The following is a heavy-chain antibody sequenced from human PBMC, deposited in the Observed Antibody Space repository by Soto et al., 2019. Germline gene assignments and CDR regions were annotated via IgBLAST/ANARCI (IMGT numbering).Heavy chain of an antibody. CDR3: AREDYYGSGSYAKGDY. CDR2: IIPIFGTA. D-gene: IGHD3-10*01. J-gene: IGHJ4*02. V-gene: IGHV1-69*01. CDR1: GGTFSSYA. Sequence: QVQLVQSGAEVKKPGSSVKVSCKASGGTFSSYAISWVRQAPGQGLEWMGGIIPIFGTANYAQKFQGRVTITTDESTSTAYRELSSLSSEDTAVYYCAREDYYGSGSYAKGDYWGQGTLVTVSS.